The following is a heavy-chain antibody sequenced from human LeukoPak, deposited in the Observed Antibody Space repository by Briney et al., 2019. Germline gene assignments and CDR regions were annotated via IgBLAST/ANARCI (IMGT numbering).Heavy chain of an antibody. V-gene: IGHV3-7*04. J-gene: IGHJ5*02. D-gene: IGHD4-23*01. Sequence: GGSLRLSCAASGFTFSTYWMTWVRQAPGKGLEWVANIKQDGSEKYYVDSVKGRFTISRDNAKNSLYLQMNSLGAEDTAVYYCARGYGGYLSWGQGTLVTVSS. CDR3: ARGYGGYLS. CDR2: IKQDGSEK. CDR1: GFTFSTYW.